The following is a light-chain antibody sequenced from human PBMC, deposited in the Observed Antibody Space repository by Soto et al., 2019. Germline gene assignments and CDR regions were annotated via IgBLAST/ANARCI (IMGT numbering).Light chain of an antibody. J-gene: IGKJ4*01. CDR1: QSVSSN. Sequence: EIMMTQPPATLSLSPGERATLSCRASQSVSSNLAWFQQKPGQAPRLLIYAVSTRATGIPARFSGSGSGTEFTLTISSLQSEDFAVYYCQQYNYWPPFFGGGTKVDI. CDR2: AVS. V-gene: IGKV3-15*01. CDR3: QQYNYWPPF.